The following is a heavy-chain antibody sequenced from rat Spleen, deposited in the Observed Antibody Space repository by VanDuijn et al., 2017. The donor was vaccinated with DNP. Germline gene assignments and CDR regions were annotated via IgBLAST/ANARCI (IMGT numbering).Heavy chain of an antibody. J-gene: IGHJ2*01. CDR1: GFTIKTYW. CDR2: ITRSGGSP. V-gene: IGHV5-31*01. D-gene: IGHD4-3*01. CDR3: VRWNSGHFDY. Sequence: EVQLVETGGGLVQPGRSLKLSCVASGFTIKTYWMTWIRQVPGKGLEWVASITRSGGSPFYPDSVKDRFTISRDNAKSTLYLQMNSLRSEDMATYYCVRWNSGHFDYWGQGVMVTVSS.